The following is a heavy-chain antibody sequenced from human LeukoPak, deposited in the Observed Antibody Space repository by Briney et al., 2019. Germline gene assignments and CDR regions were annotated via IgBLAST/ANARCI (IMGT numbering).Heavy chain of an antibody. D-gene: IGHD1-26*01. Sequence: GGSLSLSCVASGFTFSAYWMSWVRQAPGKGLEYMASIKQDGSETHYVDSVKGRFTISRDNAKDSLDLQMNNLRAEDTAVYYCAALIIGRPFDYWGQGTLVIVSS. V-gene: IGHV3-7*03. CDR1: GFTFSAYW. CDR3: AALIIGRPFDY. CDR2: IKQDGSET. J-gene: IGHJ4*02.